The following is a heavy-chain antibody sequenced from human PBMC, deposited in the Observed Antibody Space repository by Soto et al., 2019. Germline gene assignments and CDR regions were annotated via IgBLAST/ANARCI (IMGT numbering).Heavy chain of an antibody. Sequence: SETLSLTCTVSGGSVSSGSYYWSWIRQPPGKGLEWIGYIYYSGSTNYNPSLKSRVTISVDTSKNQFSLKLSSVTAADTAVYYCARGVPNSYGYVPWFAPWGQGTLVPVPS. CDR2: IYYSGST. V-gene: IGHV4-61*01. J-gene: IGHJ5*02. CDR3: ARGVPNSYGYVPWFAP. CDR1: GGSVSSGSYY. D-gene: IGHD5-18*01.